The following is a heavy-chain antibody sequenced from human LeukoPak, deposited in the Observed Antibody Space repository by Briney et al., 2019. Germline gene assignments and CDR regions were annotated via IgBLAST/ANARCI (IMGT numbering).Heavy chain of an antibody. D-gene: IGHD2-15*01. Sequence: GESLKISCKGSGYSFANYWIGWVRQMSGKGLEWMGIIYPGDSDTRYSPSFQGQVTISADTSISTAYLQWNSLKASDTAMYYWARRSQNCSGGSCSPYYFDYWGQGARVTAPS. CDR1: GYSFANYW. CDR2: IYPGDSDT. V-gene: IGHV5-51*01. CDR3: ARRSQNCSGGSCSPYYFDY. J-gene: IGHJ4*02.